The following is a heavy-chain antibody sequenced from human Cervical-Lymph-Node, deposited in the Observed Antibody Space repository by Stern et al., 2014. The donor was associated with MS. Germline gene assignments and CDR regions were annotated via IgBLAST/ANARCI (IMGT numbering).Heavy chain of an antibody. CDR3: ARDSVVEDLDS. V-gene: IGHV1-2*06. J-gene: IGHJ1*01. CDR2: INPKNGVT. CDR1: GYTFTGYY. Sequence: QVQLMQSGAEMKKPGASVRVSCKTSGYTFTGYYVHWVRQAPGQGLEWMGRINPKNGVTNSVQKFQGRVTMTRDTSINTAYMELNDLTPDDTAVYFCARDSVVEDLDSWGQGTLVVVSS. D-gene: IGHD2-15*01.